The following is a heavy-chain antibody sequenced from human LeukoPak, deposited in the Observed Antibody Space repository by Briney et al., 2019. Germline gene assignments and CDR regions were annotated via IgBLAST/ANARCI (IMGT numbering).Heavy chain of an antibody. CDR3: ARVVAAAGIDY. J-gene: IGHJ4*02. D-gene: IGHD6-13*01. CDR1: GGSISSYY. CDR2: IYYSGST. Sequence: SETLSLTCTVSGGSISSYYWSWIRQPPGKGLEWIGYIYYSGSTNYSPSLKSRVTISVDTSKNQFSLKLSSVTAADTAVYYCARVVAAAGIDYWGQGTLVTVSS. V-gene: IGHV4-59*01.